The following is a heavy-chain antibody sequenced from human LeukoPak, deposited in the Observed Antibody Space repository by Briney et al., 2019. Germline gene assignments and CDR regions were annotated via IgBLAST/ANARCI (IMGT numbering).Heavy chain of an antibody. J-gene: IGHJ4*02. CDR1: GGTFSSYA. V-gene: IGHV1-69*06. CDR2: IIPIFATA. CDR3: ARERHEYGSFDY. D-gene: IGHD4-17*01. Sequence: ASVKVSCKASGGTFSSYAISWVRQAPGQGLEWMGGIIPIFATANYAQKFQGRVTITAHKSTNTAYMDLSSLRSEDTAVYYCARERHEYGSFDYWGQGTLVTVSS.